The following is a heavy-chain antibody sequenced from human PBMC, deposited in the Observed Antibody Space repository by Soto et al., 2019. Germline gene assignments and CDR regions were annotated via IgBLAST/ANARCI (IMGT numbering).Heavy chain of an antibody. CDR3: ACTSPYWFDP. Sequence: PSETLSLTCAVPVGSISSSNWWSWVRQPPGKGLEWIGEIYHSVSTNYNPSLKSRVTISVDKSKNQFSLKLSSVTAADTAVYYCACTSPYWFDPWGQGTLVTVSS. J-gene: IGHJ5*02. CDR1: VGSISSSNW. CDR2: IYHSVST. D-gene: IGHD2-2*01. V-gene: IGHV4-4*02.